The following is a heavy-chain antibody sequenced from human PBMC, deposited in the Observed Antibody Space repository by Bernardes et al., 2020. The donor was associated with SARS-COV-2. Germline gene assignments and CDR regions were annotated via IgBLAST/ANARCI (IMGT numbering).Heavy chain of an antibody. CDR1: GLSLSSYA. CDR3: ATDVGGEYST. CDR2: IDTDGSII. J-gene: IGHJ5*02. V-gene: IGHV3-74*01. D-gene: IGHD3-16*01. Sequence: GGSLRLSCAVSGLSLSSYAMSWVRQAPGKGLEWVSRIDTDGSIINYADSVKGRFTISRDNSKNTLYLQMNSLRAEDTAVYYCATDVGGEYSTWGQGTLVTVSS.